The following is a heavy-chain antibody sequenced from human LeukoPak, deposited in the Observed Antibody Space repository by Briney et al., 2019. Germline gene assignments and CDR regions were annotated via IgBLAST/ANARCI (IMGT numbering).Heavy chain of an antibody. CDR2: ISGSGGST. CDR1: GFTFSSYI. CDR3: AKDPSSYSSGSL. D-gene: IGHD6-19*01. Sequence: GGALRLSCAASGFTFSSYIMNSVRQAPGKELEWVSPISGSGGSTYYADSVKGRFTIYRDNSKNTLSLQMNSLRAEDTAVYYCAKDPSSYSSGSLGGQGPLVTVLS. V-gene: IGHV3-23*01. J-gene: IGHJ4*02.